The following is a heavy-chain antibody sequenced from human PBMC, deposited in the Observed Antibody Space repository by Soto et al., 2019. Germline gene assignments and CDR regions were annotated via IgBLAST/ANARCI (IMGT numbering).Heavy chain of an antibody. CDR2: IYSGGST. Sequence: PGGSLRLSCAASGFTVSSNYMSWVRQAPGKGLEWVSVIYSGGSTYYADSVKGRFTISRDNSKNTLYLQMSSLRAEDTAVYYWGIYQQGPNYDFWSDYYYMDVCGKGTTVTVSS. V-gene: IGHV3-66*01. CDR1: GFTVSSNY. J-gene: IGHJ6*03. D-gene: IGHD3-3*01. CDR3: GIYQQGPNYDFWSDYYYMDV.